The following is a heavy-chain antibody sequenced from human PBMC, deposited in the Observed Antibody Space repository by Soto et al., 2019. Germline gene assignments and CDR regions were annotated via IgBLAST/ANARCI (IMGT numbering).Heavy chain of an antibody. V-gene: IGHV1-2*04. CDR1: GYTFTGYY. CDR2: INPNSGGT. CDR3: ARDRGRHIVATTFDI. Sequence: ASVKVSCKASGYTFTGYYMHWVRQAPGQGLEWMGWINPNSGGTNYAQKFQGWVTMTRDTSISTAYMELSRLRSDDTAVYYCARDRGRHIVATTFDIWGQGTMVTVSS. J-gene: IGHJ3*02. D-gene: IGHD5-12*01.